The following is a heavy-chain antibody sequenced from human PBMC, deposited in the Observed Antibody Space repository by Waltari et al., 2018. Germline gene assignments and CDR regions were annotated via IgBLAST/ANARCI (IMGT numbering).Heavy chain of an antibody. D-gene: IGHD6-19*01. CDR1: GGSFIGYY. CDR2: INHSGST. V-gene: IGHV4-34*01. CDR3: ARRGIAVAGSPYFDY. J-gene: IGHJ4*02. Sequence: QVQLQQWGAGLLKHSETLSLTCAVYGGSFIGYYCSWIRPPPGKGLEWIGEINHSGSTNYNPSLKSRVTISVDTSKNQFSLKLSSVTAADTAVYYCARRGIAVAGSPYFDYWGQGTLVTVSS.